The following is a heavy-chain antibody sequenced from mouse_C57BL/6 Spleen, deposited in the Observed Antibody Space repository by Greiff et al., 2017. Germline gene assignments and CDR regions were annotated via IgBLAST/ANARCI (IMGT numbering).Heavy chain of an antibody. V-gene: IGHV1-55*01. D-gene: IGHD1-1*01. CDR1: GYTFTSYW. J-gene: IGHJ4*01. CDR3: ARSLYYGSSYYAMDY. CDR2: IYPGSGST. Sequence: VQLQQPGAELVKPGASVKMSCKASGYTFTSYWITGVKQRPGQGLEWIGDIYPGSGSTNYNEKFKSKATLTVDTSSSTAYMQLSSLTSEDSAVYYCARSLYYGSSYYAMDYWGQGTSVTVSS.